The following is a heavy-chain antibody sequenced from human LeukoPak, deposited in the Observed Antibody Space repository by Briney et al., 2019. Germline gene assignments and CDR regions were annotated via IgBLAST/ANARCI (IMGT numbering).Heavy chain of an antibody. J-gene: IGHJ4*02. CDR3: ARDQISSGYFDY. V-gene: IGHV1-69*06. D-gene: IGHD3-22*01. CDR2: IIPIFGTA. Sequence: SVKVSCKASGGTFSSYAISWVRQAPGQGLEWMGGIIPIFGTANYAQKFQGRVTITADKSTSTAYMELSSPRPEDTAVYYCARDQISSGYFDYWGQGTLVTVSS. CDR1: GGTFSSYA.